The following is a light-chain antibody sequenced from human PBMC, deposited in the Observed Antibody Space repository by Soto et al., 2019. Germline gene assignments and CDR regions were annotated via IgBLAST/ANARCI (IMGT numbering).Light chain of an antibody. J-gene: IGLJ2*01. CDR3: AAWDDRLNGVV. CDR2: SNN. CDR1: NSNVGSNT. Sequence: QSVLTQPPSASGTPGQRVTISCSGSNSNVGSNTVNRYQQLPGTAPKLLIYSNNQRPSGVPDRFSGSKSGTSASLAISGLQSEDEADYYCAAWDDRLNGVVFGGGTKVTVL. V-gene: IGLV1-44*01.